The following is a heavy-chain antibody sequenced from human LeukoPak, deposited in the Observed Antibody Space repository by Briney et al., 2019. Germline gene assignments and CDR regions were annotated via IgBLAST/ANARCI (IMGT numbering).Heavy chain of an antibody. CDR2: ITWNRDNI. D-gene: IGHD3-22*01. V-gene: IGHV3-9*01. J-gene: IGHJ6*02. Sequence: GRSLRLSCTVSGFTFDDYAMHWVRHTPGKGLEWGAGITWNRDNIVYGDSVKGRFTISRDNVKNVLYLQMNSLRPEDTALYYCAKDLSSAITSALVLDVWGQGTTV. CDR1: GFTFDDYA. CDR3: AKDLSSAITSALVLDV.